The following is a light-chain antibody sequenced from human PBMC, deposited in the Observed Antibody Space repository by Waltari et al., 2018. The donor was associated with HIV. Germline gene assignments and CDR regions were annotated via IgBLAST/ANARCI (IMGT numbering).Light chain of an antibody. V-gene: IGLV3-9*01. CDR3: QVWDSSTFYV. CDR2: RDN. J-gene: IGLJ1*01. Sequence: SYELTQPLSVSVALGQTARITCGGNNIGSKNVHWYQQKPGQAPVLVIYRDNNRPSGIPERFSGSNSGNTATLTISRAQAGDEADYYCQVWDSSTFYVFGTGTKVTVL. CDR1: NIGSKN.